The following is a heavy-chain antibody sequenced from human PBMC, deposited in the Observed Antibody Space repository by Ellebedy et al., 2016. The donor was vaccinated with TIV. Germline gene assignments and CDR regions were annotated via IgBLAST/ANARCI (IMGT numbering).Heavy chain of an antibody. Sequence: ASVKVSXXASGYTFTGYYMHWVRQAPGQGLEWMGWISAYNGNTNYAQKLQGRVTMTTDTSTSTAYMELRSLRSDDTAVYYCARVRGYSYGPASDYWGQGTLVTVSS. CDR1: GYTFTGYY. J-gene: IGHJ4*02. V-gene: IGHV1-18*04. CDR2: ISAYNGNT. D-gene: IGHD5-18*01. CDR3: ARVRGYSYGPASDY.